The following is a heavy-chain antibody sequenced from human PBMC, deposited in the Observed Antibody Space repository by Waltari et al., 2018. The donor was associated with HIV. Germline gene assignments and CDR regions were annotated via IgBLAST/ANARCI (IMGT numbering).Heavy chain of an antibody. CDR1: GFTFNHFA. CDR2: MSASGGTT. CDR3: AKAVMETAVSSPVDC. Sequence: EVQLVESGGGLVQPGGSLRLSCTASGFTFNHFAMSWVRQAPGKGLEWVSVMSASGGTTYYADSVKGRFTVSRDNFKNTVCLQMNSLRAGDTAIYYCAKAVMETAVSSPVDCWGQGALVTVSS. J-gene: IGHJ4*02. V-gene: IGHV3-23*04. D-gene: IGHD5-18*01.